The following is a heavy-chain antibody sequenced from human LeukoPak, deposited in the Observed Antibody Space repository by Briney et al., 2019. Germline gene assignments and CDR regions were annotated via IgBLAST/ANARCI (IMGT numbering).Heavy chain of an antibody. CDR1: GGSISSSSYY. CDR2: IYYSGST. D-gene: IGHD3-22*01. V-gene: IGHV4-39*07. Sequence: SETLSLTFTVSGGSISSSSYYWGWIRQPPGKGLEWIGSIYYSGSTYYNLSLTSRVTISVDTSKNQFSLKLSSVTAADTAVYYCARLGYDSSGYYPSEDYWGQGTLVTVSS. J-gene: IGHJ4*02. CDR3: ARLGYDSSGYYPSEDY.